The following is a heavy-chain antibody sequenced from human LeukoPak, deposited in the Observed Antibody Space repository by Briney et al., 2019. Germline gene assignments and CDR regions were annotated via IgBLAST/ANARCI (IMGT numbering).Heavy chain of an antibody. CDR1: GGSFSGYY. CDR3: ARFRGYSSSRERCDY. CDR2: INHSGST. Sequence: PSETLSLTCAVYGGSFSGYYWSWIRQPPGKGLEWIGEINHSGSTNYNPSLKSRVTISVDTSKNQFSLKLSSVTAADTAVYYCARFRGYSSSRERCDYWGQGTLVTVSS. V-gene: IGHV4-34*01. D-gene: IGHD6-6*01. J-gene: IGHJ4*02.